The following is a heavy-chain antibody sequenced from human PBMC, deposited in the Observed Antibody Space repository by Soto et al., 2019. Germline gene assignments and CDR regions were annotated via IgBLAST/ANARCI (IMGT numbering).Heavy chain of an antibody. J-gene: IGHJ5*02. CDR3: ARDSSGYYWFDP. CDR1: GASINSGGYY. V-gene: IGHV4-31*03. CDR2: IYFSGST. D-gene: IGHD3-22*01. Sequence: PSETLSLTCTVSGASINSGGYYWSWIRQLPGKGLEWIGYIYFSGSTYYNPSLESRVTISLDTSQNQFSLKLSSVTAADTAVYYCARDSSGYYWFDPWGQGTLVTVSS.